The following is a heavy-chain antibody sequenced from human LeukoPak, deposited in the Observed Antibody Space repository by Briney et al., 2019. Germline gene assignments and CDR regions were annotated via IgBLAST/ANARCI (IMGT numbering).Heavy chain of an antibody. CDR1: GGSISSSSYY. CDR2: IYYSGST. CDR3: ARVPFKPSRTVDY. J-gene: IGHJ4*02. V-gene: IGHV4-39*01. Sequence: SETLSLTCTVSGGSISSSSYYWGWIRQPPGKGLEWIGSIYYSGSTYYNPSLKSRVTISVDTSKNQFSLKLSSVTAADTAVYYCARVPFKPSRTVDYWGQGTLVTVSS.